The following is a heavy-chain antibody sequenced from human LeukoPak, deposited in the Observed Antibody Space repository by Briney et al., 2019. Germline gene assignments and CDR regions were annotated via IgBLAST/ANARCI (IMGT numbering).Heavy chain of an antibody. CDR1: GFSVSTNT. D-gene: IGHD3-3*01. CDR3: SRGIDDFWSGFDP. J-gene: IGHJ5*02. Sequence: GGSLILSCAASGFSVSTNTMIWVRQAPGEGLEWVSVIDSGDSTYYADAVKGRINVSRDTSKNTVYLQMNSLRAEDTAVYFCSRGIDDFWSGFDPWGQGTLVTVSS. V-gene: IGHV3-66*01. CDR2: IDSGDST.